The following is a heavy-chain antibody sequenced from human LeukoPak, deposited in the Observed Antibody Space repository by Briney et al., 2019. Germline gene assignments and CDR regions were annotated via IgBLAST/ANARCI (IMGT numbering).Heavy chain of an antibody. CDR3: ASKLLHGYYDSSGYYDDYYYYYMDV. J-gene: IGHJ6*03. Sequence: ASVKVSCKASGYTFTGYYMHWVRQAPGQGLEWMGWINPNSGGTNYAQKFQGRVTMTRDTSISTAYMELSRLRSDDTAVYYCASKLLHGYYDSSGYYDDYYYYYMDVWGKGTTVTVPS. CDR1: GYTFTGYY. D-gene: IGHD3-22*01. CDR2: INPNSGGT. V-gene: IGHV1-2*02.